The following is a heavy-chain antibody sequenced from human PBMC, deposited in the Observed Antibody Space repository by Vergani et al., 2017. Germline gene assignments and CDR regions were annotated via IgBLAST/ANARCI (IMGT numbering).Heavy chain of an antibody. J-gene: IGHJ3*02. CDR1: GGSISSSSYY. Sequence: QLQLQESGPGLVKPSETLSLTCTVSGGSISSSSYYWGWIRQPPGKGLEWIGSIYYSGSTYYNPSLKSRVTISVDTSKNQFSLKLSSVTAADTAVYYCARSIYGDWVDDAFDIWGQGTMVTVSS. V-gene: IGHV4-39*01. D-gene: IGHD4-17*01. CDR2: IYYSGST. CDR3: ARSIYGDWVDDAFDI.